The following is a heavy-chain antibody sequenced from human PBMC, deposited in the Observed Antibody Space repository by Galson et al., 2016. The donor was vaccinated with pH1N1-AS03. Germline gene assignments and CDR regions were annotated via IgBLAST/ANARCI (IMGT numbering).Heavy chain of an antibody. CDR2: TYYRSKWYN. CDR3: ARDHLGAGPAFDY. Sequence: CAISGDSVFSNTAAWNWIRQSPSRGLEWLGRTYYRSKWYNVYAVFVASRITINPDTSKNQSSLQLNSVTPEDTAVYYCARDHLGAGPAFDYWGQGTLVTVSS. J-gene: IGHJ4*02. CDR1: GDSVFSNTAA. D-gene: IGHD1-26*01. V-gene: IGHV6-1*01.